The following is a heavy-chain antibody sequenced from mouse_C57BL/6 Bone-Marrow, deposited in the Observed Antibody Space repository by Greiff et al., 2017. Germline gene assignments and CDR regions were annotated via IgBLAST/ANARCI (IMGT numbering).Heavy chain of an antibody. V-gene: IGHV5-15*01. Sequence: EVKLMESGGGLVQPGGSLKLSCAASGFTFSDYGMAWVRQAPRKGPEWVAFISNLAYSIYYADTVTGRFTITRENAKNTLYLEMSSLRSEDTAMYYCARRGKLRTLYYAMDYWGQGTSVTVSS. D-gene: IGHD3-2*02. CDR2: ISNLAYSI. CDR1: GFTFSDYG. CDR3: ARRGKLRTLYYAMDY. J-gene: IGHJ4*01.